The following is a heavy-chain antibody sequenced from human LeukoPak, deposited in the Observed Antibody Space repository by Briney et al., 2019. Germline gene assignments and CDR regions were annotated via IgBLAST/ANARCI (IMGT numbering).Heavy chain of an antibody. V-gene: IGHV3-21*06. Sequence: GGSLRLSCAASGFTFSSYSMNWVRQAPGKGLEWVSSISSSSSYIYYADSVKSRFTISRDNAKNSLYLQMNSLRAEDTAVYYCARDGYYDDAFDIWGQGTMVTVSS. J-gene: IGHJ3*02. CDR1: GFTFSSYS. D-gene: IGHD3-22*01. CDR3: ARDGYYDDAFDI. CDR2: ISSSSSYI.